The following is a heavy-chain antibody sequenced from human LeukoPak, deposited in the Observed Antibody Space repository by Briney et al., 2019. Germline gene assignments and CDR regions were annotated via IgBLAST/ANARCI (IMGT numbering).Heavy chain of an antibody. CDR3: ARDYGGKFDY. CDR1: GGSISPYY. V-gene: IGHV4-59*01. Sequence: SETLSLTCSVSGGSISPYYWSWIRQPPGKGPEWIGYISYSWTTKYNPSLKNRLTISVDTSKNQFSLSLSSVTAADAAVYYCARDYGGKFDYWGQGTLVTVSS. D-gene: IGHD4-23*01. J-gene: IGHJ4*02. CDR2: ISYSWTT.